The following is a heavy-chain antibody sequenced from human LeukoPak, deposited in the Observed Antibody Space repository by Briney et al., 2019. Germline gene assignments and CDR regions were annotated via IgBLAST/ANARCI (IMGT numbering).Heavy chain of an antibody. CDR2: IGNSGRTI. D-gene: IGHD3-10*01. CDR1: GFTFDDYG. V-gene: IGHV3-48*03. CDR3: ARMRYGSGSDFDY. J-gene: IGHJ4*02. Sequence: GGSLRLSCAASGFTFDDYGMSWVRQAPGKGLEWVSYIGNSGRTIYYADSLKGRFTISRDNAKNSLYLQMNSLRAEDTAVYYCARMRYGSGSDFDYWGQGTLVTVSS.